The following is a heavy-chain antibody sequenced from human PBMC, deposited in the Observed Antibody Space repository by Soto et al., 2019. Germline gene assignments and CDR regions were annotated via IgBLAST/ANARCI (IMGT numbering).Heavy chain of an antibody. J-gene: IGHJ6*02. CDR2: IWYDGSNK. CDR3: ARDFKPAAAPIGRMDV. V-gene: IGHV3-33*01. Sequence: LSLTCAASGFTFSSYGMHWVRQAPGKGLEWVAVIWYDGSNKYYADSVKGRFTISRDNSKNTLYLQMNSLRAEDTAVYYCARDFKPAAAPIGRMDVWGQGTTVTVSS. D-gene: IGHD2-2*01. CDR1: GFTFSSYG.